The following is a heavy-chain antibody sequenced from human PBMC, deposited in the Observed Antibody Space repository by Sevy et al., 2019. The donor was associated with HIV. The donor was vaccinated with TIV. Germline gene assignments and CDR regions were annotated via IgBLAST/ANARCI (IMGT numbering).Heavy chain of an antibody. V-gene: IGHV1-2*06. D-gene: IGHD6-13*01. Sequence: ASVKVSCKASGYTFTGYYMHWVRQAPGQGLEWMGRINSNNGGTNYTQKFQGRVTMTRDTSISTDYMELSRLRTDDTAVYDWASDLLGAAAGGYYYYGMDVWGQGTTVTVSS. CDR2: INSNNGGT. CDR1: GYTFTGYY. CDR3: ASDLLGAAAGGYYYYGMDV. J-gene: IGHJ6*02.